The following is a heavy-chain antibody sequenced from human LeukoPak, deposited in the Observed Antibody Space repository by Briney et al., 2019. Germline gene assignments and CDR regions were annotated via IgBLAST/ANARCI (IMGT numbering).Heavy chain of an antibody. CDR3: ARGGPMTGNTYYDFWSGYSHNPYYYYGMDV. Sequence: SETLSLTCAVYGGSFSGYYWSWIRQPPGKGLEWIGSIYYSGSTYYNPSLKSRVTISVDTSKNQFSLKLSSVTAADTAVYYCARGGPMTGNTYYDFWSGYSHNPYYYYGMDVWGQGTTVTVSS. D-gene: IGHD3-3*01. J-gene: IGHJ6*02. V-gene: IGHV4-34*01. CDR1: GGSFSGYY. CDR2: IYYSGST.